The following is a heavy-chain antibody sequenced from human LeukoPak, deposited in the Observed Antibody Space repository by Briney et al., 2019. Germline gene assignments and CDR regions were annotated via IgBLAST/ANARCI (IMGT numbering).Heavy chain of an antibody. J-gene: IGHJ6*03. CDR1: GGSISSGDYY. Sequence: SETLSLTCTVSGGSISSGDYYWRWIRQPPGKGLEWIGYIYYSGSTYYNPSLKSRVTISVDTSKNQFSLKLSSVTAADTAVYYCARVWYDPYYYYMDVWGKGTTVTVSS. D-gene: IGHD2-15*01. CDR3: ARVWYDPYYYYMDV. V-gene: IGHV4-30-4*08. CDR2: IYYSGST.